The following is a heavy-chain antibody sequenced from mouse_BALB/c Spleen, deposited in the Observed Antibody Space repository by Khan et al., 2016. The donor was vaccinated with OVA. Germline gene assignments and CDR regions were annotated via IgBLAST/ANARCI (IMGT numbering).Heavy chain of an antibody. CDR2: IYPGTGIT. D-gene: IGHD3-2*02. CDR1: GYIFTTYW. Sequence: QVQLQQSGADLVRPGASVKLSCKTSGYIFTTYWIHWVKQRSGQGLEWIARIYPGTGITYYNEKFTGKATLTAAKSSSTAYLQLSSLKSDDSAVYFCAREEALYYFDYWGQGTTLTVSS. CDR3: AREEALYYFDY. V-gene: IGHV1S132*01. J-gene: IGHJ2*01.